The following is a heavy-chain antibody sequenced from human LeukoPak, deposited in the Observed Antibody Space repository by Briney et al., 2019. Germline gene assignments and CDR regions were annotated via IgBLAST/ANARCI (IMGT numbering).Heavy chain of an antibody. Sequence: GGSLRLSCAASGFTFSDFYMNWIRQAPGKGLEGVSYISGSSSYTNYAASVKGRFTISRDNSKKSLYLQMNSLRAEDTAVYYCAREFSSGLIIDYLGQGTLVTVSS. CDR3: AREFSSGLIIDY. V-gene: IGHV3-11*06. J-gene: IGHJ4*02. CDR2: ISGSSSYT. CDR1: GFTFSDFY. D-gene: IGHD6-19*01.